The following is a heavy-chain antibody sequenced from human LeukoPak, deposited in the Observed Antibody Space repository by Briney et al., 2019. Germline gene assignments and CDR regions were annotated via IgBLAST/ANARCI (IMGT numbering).Heavy chain of an antibody. CDR2: ISSSSSYI. D-gene: IGHD3-3*01. J-gene: IGHJ4*02. V-gene: IGHV3-21*01. Sequence: GGSLRLSCAASGFTFSSYSMNWVRQAPGKGLEWVSSISSSSSYIYYADSVKGRFTISRDNAKNSLYLQMNSLRAEDTAVYYCARDTGFGAVNCFDYWGQGTLVTVSS. CDR3: ARDTGFGAVNCFDY. CDR1: GFTFSSYS.